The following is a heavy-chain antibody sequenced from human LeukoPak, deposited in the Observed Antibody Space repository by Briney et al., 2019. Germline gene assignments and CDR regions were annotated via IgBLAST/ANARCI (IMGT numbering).Heavy chain of an antibody. D-gene: IGHD3-9*01. Sequence: SETLSLTCAVYGGSFSGYYWSWIRQPPGKGLEWIGEINHSESTNYNPSLKSRVTISVDTSKNQFSLKLSSVTAADTAVYYCARGKRMVTIDYWGQGTLVTVSS. CDR2: INHSEST. V-gene: IGHV4-34*01. CDR3: ARGKRMVTIDY. J-gene: IGHJ4*02. CDR1: GGSFSGYY.